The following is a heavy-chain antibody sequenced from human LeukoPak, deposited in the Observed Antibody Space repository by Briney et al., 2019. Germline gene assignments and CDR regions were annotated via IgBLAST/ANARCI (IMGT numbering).Heavy chain of an antibody. Sequence: SETLSLTCAVYGGSFSGYYWSWIRQPPGKGLEWIGEINHSGSTNYNPSLKSRVTISVDTSKNQFSLKLSSVTAADTAVYYCARGETNTYYYDSSGYRDAFYIWGQGTMVTVSS. V-gene: IGHV4-34*01. J-gene: IGHJ3*02. CDR2: INHSGST. CDR3: ARGETNTYYYDSSGYRDAFYI. CDR1: GGSFSGYY. D-gene: IGHD3-22*01.